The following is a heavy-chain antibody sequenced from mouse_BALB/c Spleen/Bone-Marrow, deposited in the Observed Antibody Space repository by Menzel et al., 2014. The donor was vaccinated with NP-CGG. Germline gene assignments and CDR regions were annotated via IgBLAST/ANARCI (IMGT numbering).Heavy chain of an antibody. CDR2: INPDRSMI. D-gene: IGHD1-2*01. CDR1: GFDFSTFW. Sequence: EVKLVESGGGLVQPGGSLKLSCAASGFDFSTFWMSWVRQARGKGLEWIGEINPDRSMINYRPSLKDKFIISRDNAKNTLYLLMSKVRSEDTALYYCARLHYYGYGAYWGQGTLVTVSA. J-gene: IGHJ3*01. V-gene: IGHV4-1*02. CDR3: ARLHYYGYGAY.